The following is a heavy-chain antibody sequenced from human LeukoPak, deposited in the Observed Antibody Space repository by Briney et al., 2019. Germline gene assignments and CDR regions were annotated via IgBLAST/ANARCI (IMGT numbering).Heavy chain of an antibody. CDR1: GGSVSSGDYY. CDR3: ARGQRLGYYYYYMDV. J-gene: IGHJ6*03. Sequence: SETLSLTCTVSGGSVSSGDYYWSWVRQPAGKGLEWIGRIYSSGSTRYSPSLQFNPSLKSRVTISVDTSKNQFSLRLRSVTAADTAVYYCARGQRLGYYYYYMDVWGKGTTVTVSS. V-gene: IGHV4-61*02. CDR2: IYSSGSTRYSPSL. D-gene: IGHD7-27*01.